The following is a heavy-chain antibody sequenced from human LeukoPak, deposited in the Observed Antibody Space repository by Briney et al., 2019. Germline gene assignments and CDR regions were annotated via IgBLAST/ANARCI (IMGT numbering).Heavy chain of an antibody. CDR2: INHSGST. Sequence: SETLSLTCAVYGGSFSGYYWSWIRQPPGKGLEWIGEINHSGSTNYNPSLKSRVTISVDTSKNQFFLKLSSVTAADTAVYYCARGPSSWYMVDYWGQGTLVTVSS. V-gene: IGHV4-34*01. CDR1: GGSFSGYY. D-gene: IGHD6-13*01. CDR3: ARGPSSWYMVDY. J-gene: IGHJ4*02.